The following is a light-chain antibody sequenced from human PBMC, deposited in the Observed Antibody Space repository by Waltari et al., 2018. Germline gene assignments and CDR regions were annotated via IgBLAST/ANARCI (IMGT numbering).Light chain of an antibody. CDR3: QKYGTLPAT. V-gene: IGKV3-20*01. Sequence: EIVLTQSPGTLSLSPGERATLSCRASQRVSRTLAWYQQKPGQAPRLLIYAASTWATGIPDRFSGSGSGTDFSLTISRLEPEDFAVYYCQKYGTLPATFGQGTKVQIK. CDR1: QRVSRT. J-gene: IGKJ1*01. CDR2: AAS.